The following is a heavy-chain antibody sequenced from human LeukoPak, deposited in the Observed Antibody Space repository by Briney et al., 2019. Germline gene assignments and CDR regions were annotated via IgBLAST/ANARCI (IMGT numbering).Heavy chain of an antibody. CDR1: GFTVSSNY. V-gene: IGHV3-53*01. D-gene: IGHD3-3*01. CDR3: ARPITNYDFWSGYYAQGGVAFDI. Sequence: GGSLRLSCAASGFTVSSNYMSWVRQAPGKGLEWVSVIYSGGSTYYADSVKGRFTISRDNAKNTLYLQMNSLRAEDTAVYYCARPITNYDFWSGYYAQGGVAFDIWGQGTMVTVSS. CDR2: IYSGGST. J-gene: IGHJ3*02.